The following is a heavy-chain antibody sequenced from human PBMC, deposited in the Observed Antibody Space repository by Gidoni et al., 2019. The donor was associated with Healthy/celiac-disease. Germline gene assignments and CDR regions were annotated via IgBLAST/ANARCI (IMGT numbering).Heavy chain of an antibody. V-gene: IGHV3-7*03. CDR1: GFPFSSYW. CDR3: ARLYCSGGSCYFDY. D-gene: IGHD2-15*01. Sequence: EVQLVESGGGLVRPGGSLRLSCEASGFPFSSYWMSWVRQAPGKGLEWVANIKQEGSEKYYVDSVKGRFTISRDNAKNSLYLQMNSLRAEDTAVYYCARLYCSGGSCYFDYWGQGTLVTVSS. J-gene: IGHJ4*02. CDR2: IKQEGSEK.